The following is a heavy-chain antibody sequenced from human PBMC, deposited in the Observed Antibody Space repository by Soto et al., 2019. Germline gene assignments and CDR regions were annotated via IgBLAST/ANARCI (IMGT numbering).Heavy chain of an antibody. D-gene: IGHD3-22*01. Sequence: ASVKVSCKASGYTFTSYGISWVRQAPGKGLEWMGWISAYNGNTNYAQKLQGRVTMTTDTSTSTAYMELRSLRSDDTAVYYCARAHYYDSSGYSLWYWGQGTLVTVSS. CDR3: ARAHYYDSSGYSLWY. CDR2: ISAYNGNT. J-gene: IGHJ4*02. CDR1: GYTFTSYG. V-gene: IGHV1-18*01.